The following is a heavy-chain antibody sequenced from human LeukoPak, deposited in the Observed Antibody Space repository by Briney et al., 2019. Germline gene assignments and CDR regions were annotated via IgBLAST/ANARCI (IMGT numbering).Heavy chain of an antibody. CDR1: GFTFDDYT. Sequence: QPGGSLRLSCAASGFTFDDYTMHWVRQVPGKGLGWVSLIGWDGISTYYADSVKGRFTISRDNSKNSLYLQMNSLRTEDTALYYCAKELRPSDRSGYYQYWYFDLWGRGTLVTVSS. J-gene: IGHJ2*01. V-gene: IGHV3-43*01. D-gene: IGHD3-22*01. CDR2: IGWDGIST. CDR3: AKELRPSDRSGYYQYWYFDL.